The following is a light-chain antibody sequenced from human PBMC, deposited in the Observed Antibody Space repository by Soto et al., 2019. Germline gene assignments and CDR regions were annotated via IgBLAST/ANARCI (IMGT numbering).Light chain of an antibody. CDR3: CSYAGSNNFVV. CDR2: EGT. CDR1: SSDVGSYNL. V-gene: IGLV2-23*03. Sequence: QSALTQPASVSGSPGQSITISCTGTSSDVGSYNLVSWFQQHPGKAPKFMIYEGTKRPSGVSDRFSGSKSVNTASLTISGLQAEDEADYYCCSYAGSNNFVVFGGGTKLTVL. J-gene: IGLJ2*01.